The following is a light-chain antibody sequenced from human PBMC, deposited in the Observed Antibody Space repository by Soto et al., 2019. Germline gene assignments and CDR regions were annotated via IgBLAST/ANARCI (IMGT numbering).Light chain of an antibody. V-gene: IGLV7-43*01. CDR3: LLSYGAAQPRV. J-gene: IGLJ3*02. CDR1: TGAVTSGYS. Sequence: QTVVTQEPSLTVSPGGTVTLTCASSTGAVTSGYSANWFQQKPRQAPRSLIYRTTNKHSWTPARFSGSLLGGKAALTLSDVQPEDGAEYHCLLSYGAAQPRVFGEGTKLTVL. CDR2: RTT.